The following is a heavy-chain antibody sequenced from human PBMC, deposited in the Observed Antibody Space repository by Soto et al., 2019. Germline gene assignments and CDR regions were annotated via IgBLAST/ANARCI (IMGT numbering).Heavy chain of an antibody. D-gene: IGHD5-12*01. CDR2: IKQDGSEK. CDR3: ARGVDGYEWTV. J-gene: IGHJ6*02. Sequence: TGGSPRLSCATTGFTFSSYWMNWVRQAPGKGLEWVANIKQDGSEKYYVDTVKGRFTISRDNAKSSLYLQMNSLRAEDTAVYYCARGVDGYEWTVWGQGPMVTVSS. V-gene: IGHV3-7*03. CDR1: GFTFSSYW.